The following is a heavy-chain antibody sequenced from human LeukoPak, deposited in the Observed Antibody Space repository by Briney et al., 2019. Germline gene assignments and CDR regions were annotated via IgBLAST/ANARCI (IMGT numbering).Heavy chain of an antibody. CDR1: GFTVSSNY. CDR3: ARAGIAVAGVAFDI. CDR2: IYSGGST. D-gene: IGHD6-19*01. J-gene: IGHJ3*02. V-gene: IGHV3-53*01. Sequence: GGSLRLSCAASGFTVSSNYMSWVRQAPGKGLEWVSVIYSGGSTYYADSVKGRFTISRDNSKNTLYLQMNSLRAEDTAVYYCARAGIAVAGVAFDIWGQGTMVTVSS.